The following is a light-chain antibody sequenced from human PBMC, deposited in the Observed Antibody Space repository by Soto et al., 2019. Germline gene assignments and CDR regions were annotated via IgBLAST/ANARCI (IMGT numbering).Light chain of an antibody. CDR1: QSISSW. Sequence: DTQMTQSPSTLSASVGDRVTITCRASQSISSWLAWYQQKPGKAPKPLIYDVSSLESGVPSRFSGSGSGTEFTLTISSLQPDDFATYYCQQFNSYPWTFGQGTKVEIK. V-gene: IGKV1-5*01. CDR3: QQFNSYPWT. CDR2: DVS. J-gene: IGKJ1*01.